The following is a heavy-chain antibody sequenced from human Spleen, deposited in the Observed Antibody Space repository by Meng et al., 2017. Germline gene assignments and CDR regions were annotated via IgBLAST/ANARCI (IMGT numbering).Heavy chain of an antibody. CDR3: ARSYGDYVLVFFDI. CDR1: GGSINSGNYY. V-gene: IGHV4-61*02. CDR2: LYSSGST. Sequence: SETLSLTCTVSGGSINSGNYYWSWIRQPAGKGLEWIGRLYSSGSTYYNPSLKSRVTISGDTSKNQFSLNLSSVTAADTAMYYCARSYGDYVLVFFDIWGQGTMVTV. J-gene: IGHJ3*02. D-gene: IGHD4-17*01.